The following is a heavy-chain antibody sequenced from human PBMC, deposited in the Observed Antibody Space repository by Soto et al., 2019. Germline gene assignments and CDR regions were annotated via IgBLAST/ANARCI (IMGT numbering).Heavy chain of an antibody. CDR3: AKDLCFGESLKYYFDY. J-gene: IGHJ4*02. V-gene: IGHV3-48*01. D-gene: IGHD3-10*01. Sequence: PGGSLRLSCAASGFTFSNYNMNWLRQAPGKGLEWVSYISSSSATMYYADSVKGRFTIPRDNSKNTLYLQMNSLRAEDTAVYYCAKDLCFGESLKYYFDYWGQGILVTVSS. CDR1: GFTFSNYN. CDR2: ISSSSATM.